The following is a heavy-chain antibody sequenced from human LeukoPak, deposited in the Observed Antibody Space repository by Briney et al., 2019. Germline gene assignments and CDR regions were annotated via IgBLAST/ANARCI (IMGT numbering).Heavy chain of an antibody. V-gene: IGHV1-18*01. D-gene: IGHD6-19*01. CDR3: GSSGWYSHSPFDY. J-gene: IGHJ4*02. Sequence: GASVKVSCKASGYTFTSYGISWVRQAPGQGLEWMGWISAYNGNTNYAQKFQGRVTITADESTSTAYMELSSLRSEDTAVYYCGSSGWYSHSPFDYWGQGTLVTVSS. CDR2: ISAYNGNT. CDR1: GYTFTSYG.